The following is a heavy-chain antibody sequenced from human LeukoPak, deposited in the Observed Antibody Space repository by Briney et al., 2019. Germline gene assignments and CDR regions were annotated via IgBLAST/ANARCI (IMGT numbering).Heavy chain of an antibody. D-gene: IGHD1-1*01. CDR2: FYRSGTT. J-gene: IGHJ4*02. V-gene: IGHV4-59*02. CDR1: GVSVSRHY. Sequence: SETLSLTCSVSGVSVSRHYWNWVRLSPGKGLEWIAYFYRSGTTFYNPSLKGRVTISVDTSTNQVSLEVTSVTAADTAIYYYARRGPSNTGDLDVWGQGVLVTVSS. CDR3: ARRGPSNTGDLDV.